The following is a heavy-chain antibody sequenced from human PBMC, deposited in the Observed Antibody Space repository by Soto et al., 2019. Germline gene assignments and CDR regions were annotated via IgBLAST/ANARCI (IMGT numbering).Heavy chain of an antibody. J-gene: IGHJ6*02. V-gene: IGHV1-8*01. Sequence: ASVKVSCKASGYTFTSYDINWVRQATGQGREWMGWMNPNSGNTGYAQKFQGRVTITRNTSISTAYMELSSLRSEDTGVYYCARGAKKNLLRFLEWAAVGMDVWGQGTTVTVSS. CDR3: ARGAKKNLLRFLEWAAVGMDV. CDR1: GYTFTSYD. D-gene: IGHD3-3*01. CDR2: MNPNSGNT.